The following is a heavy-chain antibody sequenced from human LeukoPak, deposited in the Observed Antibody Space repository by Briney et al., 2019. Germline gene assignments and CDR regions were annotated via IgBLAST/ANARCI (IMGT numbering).Heavy chain of an antibody. CDR1: GYTFTGYY. CDR2: INPNSGGT. D-gene: IGHD3-22*01. V-gene: IGHV1-2*02. CDR3: ARYYDSSGYHDY. Sequence: ASVKVSCKASGYTFTGYYMHWVRQAPGQGLEWVGWINPNSGGTNYAQKFQGRVTMTRDTSISTAYMELRSLRSDDTAVYYCARYYDSSGYHDYWGQGTLVTVSS. J-gene: IGHJ4*02.